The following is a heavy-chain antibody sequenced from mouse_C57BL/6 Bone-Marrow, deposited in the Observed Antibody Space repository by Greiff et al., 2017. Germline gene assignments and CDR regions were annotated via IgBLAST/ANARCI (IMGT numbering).Heavy chain of an antibody. V-gene: IGHV5-4*01. J-gene: IGHJ2*01. CDR1: GFTFSSYA. Sequence: EVQGVESGGGLVKPGGSLKLSCAASGFTFSSYAMSWVRQTPEKRLEWVATISDGGSYTYYPDNVKGRFTISRDNAKNNLYLQMSHLKSEDTAMFYCASEGSYCYFDYWGQGTTLTVSS. D-gene: IGHD2-12*01. CDR3: ASEGSYCYFDY. CDR2: ISDGGSYT.